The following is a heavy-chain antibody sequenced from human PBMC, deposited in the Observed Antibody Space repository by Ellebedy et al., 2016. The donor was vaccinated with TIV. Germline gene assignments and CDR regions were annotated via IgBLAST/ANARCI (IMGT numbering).Heavy chain of an antibody. CDR3: AGWFSSGSDDY. J-gene: IGHJ4*03. CDR2: IYHSGST. CDR1: GGTISSTNYY. D-gene: IGHD6-19*01. V-gene: IGHV4-39*07. Sequence: SETLSLXXHVSGGTISSTNYYWGWIRQSPEKGLEWIGSIYHSGSTYYNPSLKSRLTISLDTTKNQFSMRLDSVTAADTAVYYCAGWFSSGSDDYWGQGTLVTVSS.